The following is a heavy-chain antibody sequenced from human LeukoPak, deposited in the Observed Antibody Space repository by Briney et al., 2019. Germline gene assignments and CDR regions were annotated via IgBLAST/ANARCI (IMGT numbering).Heavy chain of an antibody. CDR2: IYYSGTT. CDR3: AKGAGGFSYYNWFDP. V-gene: IGHV4-39*07. J-gene: IGHJ5*02. Sequence: SETLSLTCTVSGGSISSSPYYWGWIRQPPGKGLEWIGSIYYSGTTHYSPSLERRVTISVDTSKNQFSLKLASVTAADTAIYYCAKGAGGFSYYNWFDPWGQGTLVTVSS. D-gene: IGHD5-18*01. CDR1: GGSISSSPYY.